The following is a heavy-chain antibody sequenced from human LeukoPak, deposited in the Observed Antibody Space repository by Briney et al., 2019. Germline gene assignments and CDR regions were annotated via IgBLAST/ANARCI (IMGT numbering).Heavy chain of an antibody. CDR1: GFTFSSYW. V-gene: IGHV3-74*01. Sequence: GGYLRLSCAASGFTFSSYWMHWVRQAPGKGLVWVSLINSDGSSTSYADSVKGRFTISRDNAKNTLYLQMNSLRAEDTAVYYCARVAGSYAAPDYWGQGTLVTVSS. J-gene: IGHJ4*02. CDR3: ARVAGSYAAPDY. CDR2: INSDGSST. D-gene: IGHD3-16*01.